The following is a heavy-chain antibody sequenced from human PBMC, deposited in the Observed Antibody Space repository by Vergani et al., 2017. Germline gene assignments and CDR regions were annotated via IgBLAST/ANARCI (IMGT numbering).Heavy chain of an antibody. CDR2: VLFDGSNE. CDR1: GFTFNRYG. Sequence: QVQLVQSGGGVVQPGGSLRLSCVASGFTFNRYGMQWVRQAPGKGLEWVVYVLFDGSNEYYADSVKGRFIVSRDNSNDALYLQMNSLGTDDTAVYYCARDLAYCHEGSCALWGQGSVVTVSS. J-gene: IGHJ4*02. D-gene: IGHD2-15*01. CDR3: ARDLAYCHEGSCAL. V-gene: IGHV3-30*02.